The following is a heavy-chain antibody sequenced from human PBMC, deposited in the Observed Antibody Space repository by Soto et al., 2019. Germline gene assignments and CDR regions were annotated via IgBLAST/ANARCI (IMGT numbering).Heavy chain of an antibody. CDR3: ARDSPPYDFWSGYSRDAFDV. D-gene: IGHD3-3*01. V-gene: IGHV3-48*01. Sequence: ESGGGLVQPGESLTLSCAASGFTFSAYSMTWVRQAPGKGLEWVSHISGSSGTIYYADSVKGRFTISRDNAMNSLFLQMNSLRAEDTAVYYCARDSPPYDFWSGYSRDAFDVWGQGTMVTVSS. CDR1: GFTFSAYS. J-gene: IGHJ3*01. CDR2: ISGSSGTI.